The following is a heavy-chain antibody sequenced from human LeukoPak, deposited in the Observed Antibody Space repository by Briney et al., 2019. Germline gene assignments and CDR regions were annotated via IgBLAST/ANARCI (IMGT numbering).Heavy chain of an antibody. V-gene: IGHV3-30*02. CDR2: IRYDGSNK. CDR3: AKDSSSRSYYYYYMDV. Sequence: GGSLRLSCAASGFTFSSYGMHWVRQAPGKGLEWVAFIRYDGSNKYYADSVKGRFTISRDNSKNTLYLQMNSLRAEDTAVYYCAKDSSSRSYYYYYMDVWGKGTTVTVSS. CDR1: GFTFSSYG. J-gene: IGHJ6*03. D-gene: IGHD6-13*01.